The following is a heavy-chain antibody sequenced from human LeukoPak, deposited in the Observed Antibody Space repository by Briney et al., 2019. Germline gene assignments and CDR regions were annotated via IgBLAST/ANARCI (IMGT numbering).Heavy chain of an antibody. D-gene: IGHD3-22*01. CDR2: ISSSSTM. CDR3: ARLYYYDNGGYFH. Sequence: GGSLRRSCAASGFTFSSYSMNWVRQAPGDGLKWFSYISSSSTMYDAYSVKWRFTICRDNAKNSLFLKMDSLRAEAPAVYYCARLYYYDNGGYFHWGQGTLVTVSS. V-gene: IGHV3-48*01. CDR1: GFTFSSYS. J-gene: IGHJ4*02.